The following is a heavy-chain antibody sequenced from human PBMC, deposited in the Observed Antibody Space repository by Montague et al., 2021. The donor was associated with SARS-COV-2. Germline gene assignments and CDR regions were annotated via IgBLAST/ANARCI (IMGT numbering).Heavy chain of an antibody. CDR2: IYYSGSI. CDR1: GGSISGYY. V-gene: IGHV4-59*08. Sequence: SETLSLTCSVSGGSISGYYWSWIRQPPWKGLEWIGYIYYSGSINYNPSLKSRLTISVDTSKNQFSLKLSSVTAADTAVYYCVRVGVSNWYSFFDYWDQGILVTVSS. D-gene: IGHD6-13*01. CDR3: VRVGVSNWYSFFDY. J-gene: IGHJ4*02.